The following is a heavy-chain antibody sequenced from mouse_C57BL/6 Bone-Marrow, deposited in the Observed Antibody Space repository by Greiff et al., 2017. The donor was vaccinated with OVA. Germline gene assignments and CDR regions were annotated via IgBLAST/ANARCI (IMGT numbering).Heavy chain of an antibody. CDR1: GYTFTSYG. CDR3: ARSGGYYYFDY. CDR2: IYPRSGNT. V-gene: IGHV1-81*01. D-gene: IGHD2-3*01. Sequence: QVQLQQSGAELARPGASVKLSCKASGYTFTSYGISWVKQRTGQGLEWIGEIYPRSGNTYYNEKFKGKATRTADKSSSTAYMELRSLTSEDSAGYFCARSGGYYYFDYWGQGTTLTVSS. J-gene: IGHJ2*01.